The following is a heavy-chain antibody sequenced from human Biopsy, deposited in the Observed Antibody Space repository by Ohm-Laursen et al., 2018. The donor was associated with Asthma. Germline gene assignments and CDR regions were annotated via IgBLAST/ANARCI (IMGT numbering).Heavy chain of an antibody. CDR3: AKDWKSLYVQYFFEY. CDR1: GFTFSSYA. Sequence: GSLRLSCSASGFTFSSYALSWVRQAPGKGLEWVSGISGDAQRTYYEDSVKGRFTISRDNSKNTIYLQLNSLRAEDTAVYYCAKDWKSLYVQYFFEYWGQETLVTVSS. J-gene: IGHJ4*02. D-gene: IGHD5/OR15-5a*01. V-gene: IGHV3-23*01. CDR2: ISGDAQRT.